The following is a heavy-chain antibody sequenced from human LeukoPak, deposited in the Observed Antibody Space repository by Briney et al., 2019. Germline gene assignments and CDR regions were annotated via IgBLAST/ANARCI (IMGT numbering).Heavy chain of an antibody. CDR2: IYYSGYT. J-gene: IGHJ6*02. CDR3: ARHDDIGLYQHGMDV. Sequence: GSLRLSCAASGFTFDDYAMHWVRQAPGKGLEWIGYIYYSGYTIYSPSFGSRVTISVDTSKNQFSLRLRYVTAADTAVYYCARHDDIGLYQHGMDVWGQGTTVTVSS. D-gene: IGHD1-1*01. V-gene: IGHV4-59*08. CDR1: GFTFDDYA.